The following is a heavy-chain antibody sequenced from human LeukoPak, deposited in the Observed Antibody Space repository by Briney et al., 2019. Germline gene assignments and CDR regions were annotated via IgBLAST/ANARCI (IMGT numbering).Heavy chain of an antibody. V-gene: IGHV1-46*01. D-gene: IGHD3-22*01. CDR1: GYTFTSYY. CDR2: INPSGGST. J-gene: IGHJ4*02. Sequence: GASVKVSCKASGYTFTSYYMHWVRQAPGQGLEWMGIINPSGGSTSYAQKFQGRVTMTRDTSTSTVYMELSSLRSEDTAVYYCAREVSTYYYDSSGYFQLQYWGQGTLVTVSS. CDR3: AREVSTYYYDSSGYFQLQY.